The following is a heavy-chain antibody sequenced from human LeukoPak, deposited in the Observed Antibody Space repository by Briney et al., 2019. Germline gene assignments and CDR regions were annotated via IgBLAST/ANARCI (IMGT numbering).Heavy chain of an antibody. J-gene: IGHJ4*02. V-gene: IGHV4-59*01. Sequence: SETLSLTCTISGGSISNYYWSWIRQPPGKGLEWVGYIYYSGSTNYNPSLKSRVTISVDTSKNQFSLKVRSVTAADTAVYYCARRPRNDILTGTPFDYWGQGILVTVSS. CDR3: ARRPRNDILTGTPFDY. CDR2: IYYSGST. CDR1: GGSISNYY. D-gene: IGHD3-9*01.